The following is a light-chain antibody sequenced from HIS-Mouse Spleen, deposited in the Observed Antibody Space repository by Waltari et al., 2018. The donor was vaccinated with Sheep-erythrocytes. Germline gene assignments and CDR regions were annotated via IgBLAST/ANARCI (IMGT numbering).Light chain of an antibody. J-gene: IGKJ2*01. CDR3: LQDYNYPYT. Sequence: AIQMTQSPSSLSASVGDRVTITCRASQGIRNDVGWYQQKPGKAPKPLIYASSSLQSGVPSRFSGSGSGTDFTLTISSLQPEDFATYYCLQDYNYPYTFGQGTKLEIK. CDR2: ASS. CDR1: QGIRND. V-gene: IGKV1-6*01.